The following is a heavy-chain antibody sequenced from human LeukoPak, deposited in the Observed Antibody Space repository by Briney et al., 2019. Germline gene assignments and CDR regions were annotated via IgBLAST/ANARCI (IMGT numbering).Heavy chain of an antibody. D-gene: IGHD2-15*01. Sequence: SETLSLTCTVSGGSFNSSSFFWGWIRQPPGKGLEWIGSIYLSGSTLYNPSLKSRLIMSVDTSKNQFSLKLTSVTAADTAMYYCARQTVLPATHCDFWGQGTLVTVS. V-gene: IGHV4-39*01. CDR2: IYLSGST. J-gene: IGHJ4*02. CDR3: ARQTVLPATHCDF. CDR1: GGSFNSSSFF.